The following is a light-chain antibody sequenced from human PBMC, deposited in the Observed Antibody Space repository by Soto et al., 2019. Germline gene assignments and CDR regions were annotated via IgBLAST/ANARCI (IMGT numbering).Light chain of an antibody. V-gene: IGKV3D-20*02. Sequence: EIVLTQSPDTLSLSPGERATLSCRASQSVTTSLAWYQQKTGQPPRLLISGASRRATGIPDRFSGSGSETDFTLTINRLEPEDFAVYYCQQYKNWPAITFGQGTRLEIK. CDR1: QSVTTS. CDR2: GAS. J-gene: IGKJ5*01. CDR3: QQYKNWPAIT.